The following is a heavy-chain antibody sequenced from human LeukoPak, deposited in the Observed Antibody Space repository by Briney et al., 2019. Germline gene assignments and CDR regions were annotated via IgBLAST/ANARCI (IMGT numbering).Heavy chain of an antibody. V-gene: IGHV4-39*07. CDR1: GGSISSSSYY. J-gene: IGHJ4*02. D-gene: IGHD1-26*01. Sequence: SETLSLTCTVSGGSISSSSYYWGWIRQPPGKGLEWIGSIYYSGSTYYNPSLKSRVTISVDTSKNQFSLKLSSVTAADTAVYYCARGRVPHMGATTGYRDKKFDYWGQGTLVTVSS. CDR3: ARGRVPHMGATTGYRDKKFDY. CDR2: IYYSGST.